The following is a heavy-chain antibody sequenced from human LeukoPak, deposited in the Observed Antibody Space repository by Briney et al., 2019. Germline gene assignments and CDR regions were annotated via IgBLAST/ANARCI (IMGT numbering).Heavy chain of an antibody. Sequence: SETLSLTCTVSGGSINSGSYFWGWIRQPPGKGLEWIGSIYYSGSTHYNPSLKSRVTISSDTSRNQFSLKLSSVTAADTAVYYCARDYGSGGPHYYYYGMDVWGQGTTVTVSS. V-gene: IGHV4-39*07. CDR2: IYYSGST. J-gene: IGHJ6*02. D-gene: IGHD3-10*01. CDR1: GGSINSGSYF. CDR3: ARDYGSGGPHYYYYGMDV.